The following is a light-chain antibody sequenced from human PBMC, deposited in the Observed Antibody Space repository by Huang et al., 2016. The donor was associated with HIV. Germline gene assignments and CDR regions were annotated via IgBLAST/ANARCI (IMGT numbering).Light chain of an antibody. V-gene: IGKV3-15*01. Sequence: EIVMTQSPGTLSVAPGERATLSCRASQNINTNLAWCQQKPGQAPRLRIYAASTRTADFPARFSGSGSRTEFTLTISSLQSEDIAVYYCQQYNDWPRSFGQGTKVEIK. CDR1: QNINTN. CDR2: AAS. CDR3: QQYNDWPRS. J-gene: IGKJ1*01.